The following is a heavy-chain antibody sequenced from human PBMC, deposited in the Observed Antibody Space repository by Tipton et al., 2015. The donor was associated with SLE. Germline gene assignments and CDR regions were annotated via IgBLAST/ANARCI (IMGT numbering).Heavy chain of an antibody. J-gene: IGHJ4*02. D-gene: IGHD1-1*01. V-gene: IGHV4-34*01. CDR1: GGSFSGYY. CDR2: INHSGST. Sequence: TLSLTCGVYGGSFSGYYWSWIRQPPGKGLEWIGEINHSGSTNYNPSLKSRVTISVDTSKNQFSLKLSSVTAADTAVYYCARGILEPGDYWGQGTLVTVSS. CDR3: ARGILEPGDY.